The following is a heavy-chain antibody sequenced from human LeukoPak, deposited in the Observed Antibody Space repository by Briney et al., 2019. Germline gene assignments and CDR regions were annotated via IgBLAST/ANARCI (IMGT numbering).Heavy chain of an antibody. V-gene: IGHV3-23*01. J-gene: IGHJ3*02. CDR1: GFTFSSYG. CDR3: AKDGHDSSGYYDAFDI. D-gene: IGHD3-22*01. Sequence: GGTLRLSCAASGFTFSSYGMSWVRQAPGKGLEWVSAISGSGGSTYYADSVKGRFTISRDNSKNTLYLQMNSLRAEDTAVYYCAKDGHDSSGYYDAFDIWGQGTLVTVSS. CDR2: ISGSGGST.